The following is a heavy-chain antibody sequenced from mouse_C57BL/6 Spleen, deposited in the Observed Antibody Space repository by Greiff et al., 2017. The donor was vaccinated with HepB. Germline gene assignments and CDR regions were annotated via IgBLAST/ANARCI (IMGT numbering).Heavy chain of an antibody. Sequence: QVQLKQSGAELVKPGASVKLSCKASGYTFTSYWMHWVKQRPGRGLEWIGSIDPKSGGTKYNEKFKSKATLTVDKSSSTTSMQLGSLTSEDSAGYCNAGYYSNLDYWGQGTTLTVSS. CDR2: IDPKSGGT. J-gene: IGHJ2*01. D-gene: IGHD2-5*01. CDR3: AGYYSNLDY. V-gene: IGHV1-72*01. CDR1: GYTFTSYW.